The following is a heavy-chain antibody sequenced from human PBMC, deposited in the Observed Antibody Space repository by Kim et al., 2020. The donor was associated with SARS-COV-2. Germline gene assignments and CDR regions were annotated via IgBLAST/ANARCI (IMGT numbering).Heavy chain of an antibody. CDR2: INPSGGST. CDR1: GYTFTSYY. Sequence: ASVKVSCMASGYTFTSYYMHWVRQAPGQGLEWMGIINPSGGSTSYAQKFQGRVTMTRDTSTSTVYMELSSLRSEDTAVYYCARGPGWELRYYYYYGMDVWGQGTTVTVSS. D-gene: IGHD1-26*01. J-gene: IGHJ6*02. V-gene: IGHV1-46*01. CDR3: ARGPGWELRYYYYYGMDV.